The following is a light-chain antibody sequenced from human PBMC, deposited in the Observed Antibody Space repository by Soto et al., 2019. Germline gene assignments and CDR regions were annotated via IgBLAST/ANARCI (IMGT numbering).Light chain of an antibody. Sequence: ITCRASQNVRSYLNWYQQKSGKAPKLLIYESTNLESGVPSRFSGDGFGTDFTFTISRLHAEDFASYYCRQTSLATPTLGRGTKVDIK. V-gene: IGKV1-39*01. CDR2: EST. CDR3: RQTSLATPT. J-gene: IGKJ1*01. CDR1: QNVRSY.